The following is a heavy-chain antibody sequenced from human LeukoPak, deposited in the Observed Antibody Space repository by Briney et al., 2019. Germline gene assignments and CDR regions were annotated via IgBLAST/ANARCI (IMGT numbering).Heavy chain of an antibody. V-gene: IGHV3-23*01. CDR3: ARVYGSGSYYFFDF. CDR2: ISVSGAST. D-gene: IGHD3-10*01. Sequence: PGGSLRLSCAASGFTFSSYAMTWVRQAPGKGLEWVSAISVSGASTYYADSVKGRFTISRDSSKNTLFLQMNGLRAEDTAVYYCARVYGSGSYYFFDFWGQGILVTVSS. CDR1: GFTFSSYA. J-gene: IGHJ4*02.